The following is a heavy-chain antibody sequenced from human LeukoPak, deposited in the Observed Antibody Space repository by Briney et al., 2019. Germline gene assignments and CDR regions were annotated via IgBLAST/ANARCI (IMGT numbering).Heavy chain of an antibody. CDR1: GFTFSSYW. V-gene: IGHV3-7*01. D-gene: IGHD2-2*01. CDR3: AREVRGYCSSTSCLNWFDP. J-gene: IGHJ5*02. Sequence: GGSLRLSCAASGFTFSSYWMSWVRQAPGKGLEWVANIKQDGSEKYYVDSVKGRFTISRDNAKNSLYLQMNSLRAEDTAVYYCAREVRGYCSSTSCLNWFDPWGQGTLVTVSS. CDR2: IKQDGSEK.